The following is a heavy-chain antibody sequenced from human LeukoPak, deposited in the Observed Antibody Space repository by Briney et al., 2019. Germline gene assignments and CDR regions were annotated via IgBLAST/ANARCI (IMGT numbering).Heavy chain of an antibody. J-gene: IGHJ4*02. D-gene: IGHD4-17*01. CDR2: ISGSSEST. CDR1: GFPFSRFA. Sequence: GGSLRLSCAASGFPFSRFAMTWVRQAPGKGLEWVSAISGSSESTNYADSVKGRFTISRDNSKSTLYLQMNNLGADDTAVYYCAKDIHGDYGGLDYWGQGTLVTVSS. CDR3: AKDIHGDYGGLDY. V-gene: IGHV3-23*01.